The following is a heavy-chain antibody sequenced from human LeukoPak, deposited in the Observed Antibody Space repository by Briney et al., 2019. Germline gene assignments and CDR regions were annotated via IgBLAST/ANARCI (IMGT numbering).Heavy chain of an antibody. Sequence: ASVKVSCKASGYTFTGYYMHWVRQAPGQGLEWMGWTNPNSGGTNYAQKFQGRVTMTRDTSISTAYMELSRLRSDDTAVYYCARERSVFCAGSRRCSWFDPWGQGTLVTVSS. CDR1: GYTFTGYY. V-gene: IGHV1-2*02. CDR3: ARERSVFCAGSRRCSWFDP. CDR2: TNPNSGGT. J-gene: IGHJ5*02. D-gene: IGHD3-9*01.